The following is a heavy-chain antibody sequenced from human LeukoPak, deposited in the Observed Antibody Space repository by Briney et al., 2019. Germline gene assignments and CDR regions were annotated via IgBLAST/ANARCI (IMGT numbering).Heavy chain of an antibody. CDR3: ATPGVAARDY. D-gene: IGHD6-6*01. CDR2: ISSSSSYI. J-gene: IGHJ4*02. Sequence: GGSLRLSCAASGFTFSSYSMNWVRQAPGEGLEWVSSISSSSSYIYYADPVKGRFTISRDNAKNSLYLQMNSLRAEDTAVYYCATPGVAARDYWGQGTLVTVSS. V-gene: IGHV3-21*01. CDR1: GFTFSSYS.